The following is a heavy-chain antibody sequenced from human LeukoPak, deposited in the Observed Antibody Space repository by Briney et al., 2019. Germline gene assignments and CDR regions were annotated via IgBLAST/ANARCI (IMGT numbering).Heavy chain of an antibody. CDR2: IWYDGSNK. CDR1: GFTFSSYG. Sequence: GGSLRLSCAASGFTFSSYGMHWVRQAPGKGLEWVAVIWYDGSNKYYADSVKGRFTISRDNSKNTLYLQMNSLRAEDTAVYYCARGRIAAAERAIDYWGQGTLVTVSS. CDR3: ARGRIAAAERAIDY. V-gene: IGHV3-33*08. J-gene: IGHJ4*02. D-gene: IGHD6-13*01.